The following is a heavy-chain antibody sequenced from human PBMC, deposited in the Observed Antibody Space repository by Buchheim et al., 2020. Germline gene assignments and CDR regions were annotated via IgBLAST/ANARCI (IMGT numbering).Heavy chain of an antibody. Sequence: QVQLVQSGTEVKKPGASVKVSCKASGYTFSDYHVHWVRQAPGQGLDWMGWIYPTSGDTESGQKFLGRVTMTRDTSLTTVYMELSSLRSDDTAIYYCVRETWYFGSWGQGTL. CDR2: IYPTSGDT. V-gene: IGHV1-2*02. D-gene: IGHD6-13*01. J-gene: IGHJ5*01. CDR3: VRETWYFGS. CDR1: GYTFSDYH.